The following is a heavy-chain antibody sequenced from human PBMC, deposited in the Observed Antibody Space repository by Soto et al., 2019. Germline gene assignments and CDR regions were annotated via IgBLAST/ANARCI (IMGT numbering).Heavy chain of an antibody. D-gene: IGHD4-4*01. V-gene: IGHV1-69*04. J-gene: IGHJ5*02. Sequence: SVKFSCKASGGTFSTYTMTWVRQAPGQGLEWMGRIIPIIGIINYAQKFQGRVTISADKFTGTAYMELTGLRSDDTAVYYCAGDPDSHYNDSHASSYPWGQGTLVTVSS. CDR2: IIPIIGII. CDR1: GGTFSTYT. CDR3: AGDPDSHYNDSHASSYP.